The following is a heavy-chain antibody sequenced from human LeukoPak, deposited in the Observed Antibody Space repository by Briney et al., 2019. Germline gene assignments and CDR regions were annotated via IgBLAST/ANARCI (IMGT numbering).Heavy chain of an antibody. Sequence: GSLRLSCAASGFTLSSYGMHRVRHAPGKGLECVAVIWYDGSNKYYADSVKGRFTISRDNSKNTLYLQMNSLRAEDTAVYYCAKEDYSNLSFDYWGQGTLVTVSS. CDR3: AKEDYSNLSFDY. CDR2: IWYDGSNK. CDR1: GFTLSSYG. D-gene: IGHD4-11*01. V-gene: IGHV3-33*06. J-gene: IGHJ4*02.